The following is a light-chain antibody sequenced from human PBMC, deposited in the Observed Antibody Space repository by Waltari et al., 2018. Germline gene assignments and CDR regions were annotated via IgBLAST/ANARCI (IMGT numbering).Light chain of an antibody. J-gene: IGLJ2*01. CDR3: QVWDTSSDHPV. CDR2: DDS. CDR1: NIGSKS. Sequence: SYELTQPPSVSVAPGKTARITCGGRNIGSKSVHWYQQKPGQAPGLVVYDDSDRPSGIPERLSVSNSGNTATLTITRVEAGDEADYYCQVWDTSSDHPVFGGGTKLTVL. V-gene: IGLV3-21*03.